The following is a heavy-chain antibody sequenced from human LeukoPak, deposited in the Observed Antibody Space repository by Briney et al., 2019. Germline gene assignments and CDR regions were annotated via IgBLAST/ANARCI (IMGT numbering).Heavy chain of an antibody. J-gene: IGHJ4*02. CDR3: AKDEAAVAGTFDY. Sequence: GGSLRLSCAASDLTFSTYGMHWVRQAPGKGLEWVAFLRYDGNNKYYADPVKGRFTISRDSSKNTVYLQMNSLRAEDTALYYCAKDEAAVAGTFDYWGQGPLVIVSS. CDR2: LRYDGNNK. CDR1: DLTFSTYG. D-gene: IGHD6-19*01. V-gene: IGHV3-30*02.